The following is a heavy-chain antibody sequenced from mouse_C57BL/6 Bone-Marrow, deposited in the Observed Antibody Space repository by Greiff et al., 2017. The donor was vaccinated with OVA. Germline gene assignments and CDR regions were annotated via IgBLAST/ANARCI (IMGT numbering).Heavy chain of an antibody. CDR3: TRGRIYYDYGAY. V-gene: IGHV5-9-1*02. CDR1: GFTFSSYA. Sequence: EVQLVESGEGLVKPGGSLKLSCAASGFTFSSYAMSWVRQTPEKRLEWVAYISSGGDYIYYADTVKGRFTISRDNARNTLYLQMSSLKSEDTAMYYCTRGRIYYDYGAYWGQGTLVTVSA. J-gene: IGHJ3*01. CDR2: ISSGGDYI. D-gene: IGHD2-4*01.